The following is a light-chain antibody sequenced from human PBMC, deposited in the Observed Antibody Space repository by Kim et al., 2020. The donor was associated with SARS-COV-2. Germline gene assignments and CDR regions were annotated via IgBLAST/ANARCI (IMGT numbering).Light chain of an antibody. CDR1: QDIGND. V-gene: IGKV1-6*01. CDR2: AAS. CDR3: LQHSNYPWT. J-gene: IGKJ1*01. Sequence: AILMTQSPSSLSASVGDRVTITCRASQDIGNDLGWYQQKPGKAPNLLIYAASGLHSGVPSRFSGSGSGTDFTLTISSLQPEDFASYYCLQHSNYPWTFGQGTKLDIK.